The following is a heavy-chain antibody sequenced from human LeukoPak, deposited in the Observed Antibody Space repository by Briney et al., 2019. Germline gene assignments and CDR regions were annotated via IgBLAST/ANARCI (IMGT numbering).Heavy chain of an antibody. J-gene: IGHJ5*02. CDR3: ARDVSAGGTNWFDP. V-gene: IGHV1-2*02. CDR1: GYTFTGYY. CDR2: INPNSGGP. D-gene: IGHD3-16*01. Sequence: ASVKVSCKAPGYTFTGYYIHWVRQAPGQGLEWMGWINPNSGGPNYAQKFQGRVTMTRDTSISTAYMEMSRLRSDDTAVYYCARDVSAGGTNWFDPWGQGTLVTVSS.